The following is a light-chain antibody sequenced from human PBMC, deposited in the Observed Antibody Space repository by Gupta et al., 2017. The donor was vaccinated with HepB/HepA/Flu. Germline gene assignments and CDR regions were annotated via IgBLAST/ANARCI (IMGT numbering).Light chain of an antibody. CDR1: SLRSDY. CDR2: GEN. J-gene: IGLJ2*01. V-gene: IGLV3-19*01. CDR3: NSRDSSDNHVV. Sequence: SSELTQDPAVSVALGETVRITCKGNSLRSDYASGYQKKPGQAPVLVIYGENSRPSGIPDRFSGSSAGNTATLTITGAQAEDEADYYCNSRDSSDNHVVFGGGTKRTVL.